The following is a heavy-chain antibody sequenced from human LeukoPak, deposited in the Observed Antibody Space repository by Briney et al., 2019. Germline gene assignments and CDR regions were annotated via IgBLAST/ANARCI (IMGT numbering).Heavy chain of an antibody. V-gene: IGHV3-48*01. Sequence: GGSLRLSCAASGFTFSAYDMKWVRQARGKGLEWISDISRTSTTIFYADSVKGRFTISRDNAKNSLYLQMNSLRAEDTAIYYCARSRSGWHYFDYWGQGTLVTVSS. CDR2: ISRTSTTI. D-gene: IGHD6-19*01. CDR3: ARSRSGWHYFDY. CDR1: GFTFSAYD. J-gene: IGHJ4*02.